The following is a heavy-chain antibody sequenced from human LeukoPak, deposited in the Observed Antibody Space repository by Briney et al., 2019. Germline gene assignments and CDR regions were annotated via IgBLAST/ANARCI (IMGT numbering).Heavy chain of an antibody. D-gene: IGHD1-14*01. J-gene: IGHJ5*02. Sequence: QTLSLTCAMSGDTVSSLSVGWDWLRHSASSGLEWLGMTYYMSKWYNDYALSVRSRITINPDTSKNQCSLQLNSVTPEDTAVYYCARWNHGFLWFEPWRQET. V-gene: IGHV6-1*01. CDR1: GDTVSSLSVG. CDR2: TYYMSKWYN. CDR3: ARWNHGFLWFEP.